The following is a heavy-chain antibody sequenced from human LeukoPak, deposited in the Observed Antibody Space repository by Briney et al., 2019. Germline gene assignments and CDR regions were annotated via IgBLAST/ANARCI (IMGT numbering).Heavy chain of an antibody. V-gene: IGHV1-69*04. Sequence: SVKVSCKASGGTFSSYAISWVRQAPGQGLEWMGRIIPILGIANYAQKFQGRVTITADKSTSTAYMEPSSLRSEDTAVYYCARVDYGDYHDAFDIWGQGTMVTVSS. CDR3: ARVDYGDYHDAFDI. CDR2: IIPILGIA. D-gene: IGHD4-17*01. J-gene: IGHJ3*02. CDR1: GGTFSSYA.